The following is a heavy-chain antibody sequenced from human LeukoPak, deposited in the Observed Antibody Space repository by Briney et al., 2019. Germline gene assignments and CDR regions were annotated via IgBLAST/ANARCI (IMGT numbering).Heavy chain of an antibody. V-gene: IGHV4-39*07. J-gene: IGHJ4*02. CDR3: ARGPYYQLLPFDY. CDR1: GGSISSSSYY. CDR2: IYYSGST. Sequence: SETLSLTCTVSGGSISSSSYYWGWIRQPPGKGLEWIGSIYYSGSTYYNPSLKSRVTISVDTSKNQFSLKLSSVTAADTAVYYCARGPYYQLLPFDYWGQGTLVTVSS. D-gene: IGHD2-2*01.